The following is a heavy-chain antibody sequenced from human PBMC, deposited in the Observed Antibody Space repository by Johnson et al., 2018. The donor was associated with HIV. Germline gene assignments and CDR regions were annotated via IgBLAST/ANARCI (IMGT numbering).Heavy chain of an antibody. CDR2: ISYDGSNK. CDR1: GFTFSSYG. J-gene: IGHJ3*02. V-gene: IGHV3-30*03. Sequence: QVQLVESGGGVVQPGRSLRLSCAASGFTFSSYGMHWVRQAPGKGLEWVAVISYDGSNKYYAESVKGRFTISRDNAKNSLYLQMNGLRAEDTAVYYCARDHEMATIGDAFDIWGQGTMVTVSS. D-gene: IGHD5-24*01. CDR3: ARDHEMATIGDAFDI.